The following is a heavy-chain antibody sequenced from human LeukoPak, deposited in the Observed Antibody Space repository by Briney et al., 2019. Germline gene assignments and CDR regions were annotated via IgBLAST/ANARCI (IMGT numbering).Heavy chain of an antibody. V-gene: IGHV3-7*01. CDR1: GYSISSGY. J-gene: IGHJ4*02. Sequence: ETLSLTCTVSGYSISSGYLWGWIRQPPGKGLEWVANIKQDGSEKYYVDSVKGRFTISRDNAKNSLYLQMNSLRAEDTAVYYCARKNGLDYWGQGTLVTVSS. CDR3: ARKNGLDY. CDR2: IKQDGSEK.